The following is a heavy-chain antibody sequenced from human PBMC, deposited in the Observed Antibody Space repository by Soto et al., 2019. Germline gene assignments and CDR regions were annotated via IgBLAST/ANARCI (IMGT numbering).Heavy chain of an antibody. D-gene: IGHD4-17*01. J-gene: IGHJ2*01. CDR3: DTDLRYDYHFRSRTRFDL. CDR1: GYTLTELS. Sequence: ASVKVSCKVSGYTLTELSMHWVRQAPGKGLEWMGGFDPEDGETIYAQKFQGRVTTTEDTSTDTAYMELSSLRSEDTAVYYSDTDLRYDYHFRSRTRFDLWGRGTLVTVSS. V-gene: IGHV1-24*01. CDR2: FDPEDGET.